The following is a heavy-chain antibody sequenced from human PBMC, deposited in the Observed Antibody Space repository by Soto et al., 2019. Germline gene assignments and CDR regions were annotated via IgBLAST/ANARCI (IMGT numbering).Heavy chain of an antibody. CDR2: IYYSGST. V-gene: IGHV4-30-4*01. D-gene: IGHD6-13*01. J-gene: IGHJ4*02. CDR1: GGSISSGDYY. CDR3: AGTIAAAGYFDY. Sequence: KASETLSLTCTVSGGSISSGDYYWSWIRQPPGKGLEWIGYIYYSGSTYYNPSLKSRVTISVDTSKNQFSLKLSSVTAADTAVYYCAGTIAAAGYFDYWGQGTLVTVSS.